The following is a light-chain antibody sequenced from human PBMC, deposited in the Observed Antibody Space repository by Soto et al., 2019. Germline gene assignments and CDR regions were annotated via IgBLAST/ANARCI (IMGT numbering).Light chain of an antibody. V-gene: IGKV1-8*01. Sequence: IPVSRSPLVLSASPGARVTITCRASRGISSYLAWYQQKPGKAPKLLIHAASTLQSGVPSRFSASGSGTDFTLTICGLQSEHFATYYCQVYYCFPRPFGQVTKVDIK. J-gene: IGKJ1*01. CDR2: AAS. CDR1: RGISSY. CDR3: QVYYCFPRP.